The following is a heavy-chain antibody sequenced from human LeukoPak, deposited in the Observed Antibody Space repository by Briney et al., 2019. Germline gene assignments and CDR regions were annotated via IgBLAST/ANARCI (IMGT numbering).Heavy chain of an antibody. V-gene: IGHV3-23*01. CDR3: SKRGPNTGWHFFDH. Sequence: GGSLRLSCAVSGFTFSNSAMSWVRQTPARGLWWVSSIDEGGDDTNYVDSVRGRFTVSRDNSKNTLYLQLNSLRAEDTALYYCSKRGPNTGWHFFDHWGPGTLVTVS. J-gene: IGHJ5*02. CDR2: IDEGGDDT. D-gene: IGHD6-19*01. CDR1: GFTFSNSA.